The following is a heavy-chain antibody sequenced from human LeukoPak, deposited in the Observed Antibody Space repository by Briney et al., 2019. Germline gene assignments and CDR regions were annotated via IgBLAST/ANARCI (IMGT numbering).Heavy chain of an antibody. Sequence: ASVKVSCKASGGTFSSYAISWLRQPPGQGLEWMGGIIPIFGTANYAQKFQGRVTITADESTSTAYMELSSLRSEDTAVYYCARAKTVLRYFDWLYPDYWGQGTLVTVSS. CDR2: IIPIFGTA. CDR3: ARAKTVLRYFDWLYPDY. D-gene: IGHD3-9*01. V-gene: IGHV1-69*13. CDR1: GGTFSSYA. J-gene: IGHJ4*02.